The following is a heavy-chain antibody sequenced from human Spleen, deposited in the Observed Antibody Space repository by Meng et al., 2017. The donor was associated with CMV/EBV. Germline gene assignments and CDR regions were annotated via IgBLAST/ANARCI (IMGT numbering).Heavy chain of an antibody. J-gene: IGHJ4*02. CDR2: IYYSGST. CDR3: ASFVVVVTAHRLFDH. D-gene: IGHD2-15*01. CDR1: GGSISSGDYY. Sequence: GSLRLSCTVSGGSISSGDYYWSWIRQPPGKGLEWIGYIYYSGSTTYNPSLKSRVTISVDTSKNQFSLKLSSVTAADTAVYYCASFVVVVTAHRLFDHWGQGARVTVSS. V-gene: IGHV4-61*08.